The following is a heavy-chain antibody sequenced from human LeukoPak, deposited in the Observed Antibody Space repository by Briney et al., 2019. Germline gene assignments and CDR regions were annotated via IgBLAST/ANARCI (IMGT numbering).Heavy chain of an antibody. V-gene: IGHV4-39*01. Sequence: SETLSLTCTVSGGSISSYYWGWIRQPPGKGLEWIGSIYYSGSTYYNPSLKSRVTISVDTSKNQFSLKLSSVTAADTAVYYCARHPTRQYYDYVWGSYRLPGFDYWGQGTLVTVSS. CDR2: IYYSGST. D-gene: IGHD3-16*02. J-gene: IGHJ4*02. CDR1: GGSISSYY. CDR3: ARHPTRQYYDYVWGSYRLPGFDY.